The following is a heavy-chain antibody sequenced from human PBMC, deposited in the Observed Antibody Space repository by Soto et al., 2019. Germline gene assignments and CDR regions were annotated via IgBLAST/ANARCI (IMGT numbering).Heavy chain of an antibody. CDR1: GFTVSSNY. D-gene: IGHD2-2*01. CDR3: ARDRGVVPAAFYYYYGMDV. J-gene: IGHJ6*02. Sequence: GGSLRLSCAASGFTVSSNYMSWVRQAPGKGLEWVSVIYSGGSTYYADSVKGRFTISRDNSKNTLYLQMNSLRAEDTAVYYCARDRGVVPAAFYYYYGMDVWGQGTTVTVSS. CDR2: IYSGGST. V-gene: IGHV3-66*01.